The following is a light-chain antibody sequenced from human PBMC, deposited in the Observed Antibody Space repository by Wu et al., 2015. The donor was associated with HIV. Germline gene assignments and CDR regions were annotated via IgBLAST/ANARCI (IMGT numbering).Light chain of an antibody. CDR2: DAS. Sequence: IQLTQSPSSLSASVGDRVTITCRASQGISSALAWYQQKPGKAPKLLIYDASSLESGVPSRFSGSGSGTDFTLTISSVQSEDFALYYCQQYNNWVRVFGPGTRVDIK. CDR3: QQYNNWVRV. V-gene: IGKV1D-13*01. J-gene: IGKJ3*01. CDR1: QGISSA.